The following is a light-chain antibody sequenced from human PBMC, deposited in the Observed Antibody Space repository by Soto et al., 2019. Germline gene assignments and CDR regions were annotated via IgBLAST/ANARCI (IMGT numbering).Light chain of an antibody. CDR1: QNVLYSSNNKNS. V-gene: IGKV4-1*01. J-gene: IGKJ4*01. CDR2: AAS. Sequence: DIVMTQSPDSLSVSLGERATINCKSSQNVLYSSNNKNSLAWYQQKPGKAPKLLIYAASSLQSGVPSRFSGSGSGTDFTLTISSLQPEDFATYYCQQADSFPLTFGGGTKVDIK. CDR3: QQADSFPLT.